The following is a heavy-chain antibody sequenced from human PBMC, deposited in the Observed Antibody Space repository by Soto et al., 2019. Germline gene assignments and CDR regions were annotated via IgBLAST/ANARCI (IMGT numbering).Heavy chain of an antibody. J-gene: IGHJ5*02. CDR1: GCNCISYG. Sequence: PWGSKRVSWTAAGCNCISYGRSWVSKKTGKGLEWVSAIGGSGGSTYYADSVRGRFTISRDSSKSTLYLQMNGLRAEDTAIYYCAKDRWGSRRPWNAWFDPSGQGTLVTVSS. V-gene: IGHV3-23*01. CDR3: AKDRWGSRRPWNAWFDP. D-gene: IGHD1-1*01. CDR2: IGGSGGST.